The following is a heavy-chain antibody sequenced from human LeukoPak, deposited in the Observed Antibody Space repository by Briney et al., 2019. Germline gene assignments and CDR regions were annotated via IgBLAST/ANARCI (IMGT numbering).Heavy chain of an antibody. CDR1: GFTFSSYA. Sequence: PGGSLRLSCAASGFTFSSYAMSRVRQAPGKGLEWVSAISGSGGSTYYADSVKGRFTISRDNSKNTLYLQMNSLRAEDTAVYYCAKDIVWRPIYGPPRNWFDPWGQGTLVTVSS. D-gene: IGHD3-16*01. CDR3: AKDIVWRPIYGPPRNWFDP. J-gene: IGHJ5*02. V-gene: IGHV3-23*01. CDR2: ISGSGGST.